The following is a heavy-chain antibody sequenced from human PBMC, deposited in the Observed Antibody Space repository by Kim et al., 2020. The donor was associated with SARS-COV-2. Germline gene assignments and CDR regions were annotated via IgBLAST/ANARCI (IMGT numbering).Heavy chain of an antibody. D-gene: IGHD6-13*01. V-gene: IGHV4-34*01. CDR2: INHSGST. Sequence: SETLSLTCAVYGGSFSGYYWSWIRQPPGKGLEWIGEINHSGSTNYNPSLKSRVTISVDTSKNQFSLKLSSVTAADTAVYYCARGEEAAVRGNWFDPWGQGTLVTVSS. CDR1: GGSFSGYY. J-gene: IGHJ5*02. CDR3: ARGEEAAVRGNWFDP.